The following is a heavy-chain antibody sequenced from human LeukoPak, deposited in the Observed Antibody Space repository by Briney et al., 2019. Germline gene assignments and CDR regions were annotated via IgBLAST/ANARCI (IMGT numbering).Heavy chain of an antibody. CDR2: ISGSGGST. CDR1: GFTFSSYA. D-gene: IGHD5-18*01. Sequence: GGSLRLSCAASGFTFSSYAMSWVRQAPGKGLEWVSAISGSGGSTYYADSVKGRFTISRDNSKNTLYLQMNSLRAEDTAVYYCAKDHGYGYGYNWFDPWGQETLVTVSS. CDR3: AKDHGYGYGYNWFDP. V-gene: IGHV3-23*01. J-gene: IGHJ5*02.